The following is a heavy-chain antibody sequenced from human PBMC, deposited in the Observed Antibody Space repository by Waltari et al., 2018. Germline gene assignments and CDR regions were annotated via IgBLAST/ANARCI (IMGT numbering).Heavy chain of an antibody. CDR2: IYTSGST. CDR1: GGSISSGSYY. V-gene: IGHV4-61*02. J-gene: IGHJ6*03. Sequence: QVQLQESGPGLVKPSQTLSLTCTVSGGSISSGSYYWSWIRQPAGKGLEWIGRIYTSGSTNYNPALKSRVTISVDTSKNQFSLKLRSVTAADTAVYYCAREIDERAPDYYYYYMDVWGKGTTVTVSS. D-gene: IGHD2-21*01. CDR3: AREIDERAPDYYYYYMDV.